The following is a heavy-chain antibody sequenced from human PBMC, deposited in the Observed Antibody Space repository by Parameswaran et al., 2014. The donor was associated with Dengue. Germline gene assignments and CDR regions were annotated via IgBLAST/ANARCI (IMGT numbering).Heavy chain of an antibody. D-gene: IGHD6-6*01. Sequence: WIRQPPGKGLEWIGEINHSGSTNYNPSLKSRVTISVDTSKNQFSLKLSSVTAADTAVYYCARSSYSSSPPDYWGQGTLVTVSS. V-gene: IGHV4-34*01. CDR2: INHSGST. J-gene: IGHJ4*02. CDR3: ARSSYSSSPPDY.